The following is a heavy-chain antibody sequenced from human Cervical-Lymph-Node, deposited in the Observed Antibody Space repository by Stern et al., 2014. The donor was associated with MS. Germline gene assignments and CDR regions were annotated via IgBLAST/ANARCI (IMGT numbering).Heavy chain of an antibody. D-gene: IGHD6-13*01. CDR3: ALSSETSDRWYSLGYDL. V-gene: IGHV1-69*01. J-gene: IGHJ5*02. Sequence: QVQLEESGAEVTKPASSVKVSCKASVGTFSKGPSSWVRQAPGQGLEWMSGIFPVFGTPTYAQEFRGRVTITADVSTSTVYMELSSLRSDDTAVYYCALSSETSDRWYSLGYDLWGQGTLVTVSS. CDR2: IFPVFGTP. CDR1: VGTFSKGP.